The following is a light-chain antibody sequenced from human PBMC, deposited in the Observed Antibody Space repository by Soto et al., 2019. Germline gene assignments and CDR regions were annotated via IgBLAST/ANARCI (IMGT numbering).Light chain of an antibody. CDR2: DVD. Sequence: QSVLTQPASVSGSPGQSITISCTGTSSDVGGYNSVSWYQQHPGKAPNLMIYDVDKRPSRVSNRFSASKSGNTASLTISELHAEDEADYYCSSYASSSTLAVFGGGTKVTVL. J-gene: IGLJ2*01. V-gene: IGLV2-14*01. CDR1: SSDVGGYNS. CDR3: SSYASSSTLAV.